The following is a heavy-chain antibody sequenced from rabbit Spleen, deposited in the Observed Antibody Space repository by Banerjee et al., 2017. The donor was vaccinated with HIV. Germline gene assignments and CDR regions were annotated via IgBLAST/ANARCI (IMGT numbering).Heavy chain of an antibody. CDR1: GFSFSSSDY. J-gene: IGHJ4*01. CDR2: IYAGNSGST. D-gene: IGHD1-1*01. V-gene: IGHV1S40*01. CDR3: ARDLTDVIGWNFGW. Sequence: QSLEESGGDLVKPGASLTLTCTASGFSFSSSDYMCWVRQAPGKGLEWIACIYAGNSGSTYYASWAKGRFTFSKTSSTTVTLQMTSLTAADTATYFCARDLTDVIGWNFGWWGQGTLVTVS.